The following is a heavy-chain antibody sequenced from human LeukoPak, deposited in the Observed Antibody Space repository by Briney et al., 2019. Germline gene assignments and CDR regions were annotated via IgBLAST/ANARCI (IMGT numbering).Heavy chain of an antibody. V-gene: IGHV4-30-2*01. CDR3: ARGVYCSGGSCYPGTDAFDI. D-gene: IGHD2-15*01. Sequence: SQTLSLTCAVSGGSISSGGYSWSWIRQPPGKGLEWIGYIYHSGSTYYNPSLKSRVTISVDRSKNQFSPRLSSVTAADTAVYYCARGVYCSGGSCYPGTDAFDIWGQGTMVTVSS. CDR1: GGSISSGGYS. J-gene: IGHJ3*02. CDR2: IYHSGST.